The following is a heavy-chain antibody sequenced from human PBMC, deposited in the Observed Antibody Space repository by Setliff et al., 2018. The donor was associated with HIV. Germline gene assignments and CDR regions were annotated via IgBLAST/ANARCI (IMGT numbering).Heavy chain of an antibody. Sequence: KPSETLSLTCTVSGGSISSGSYYWNWIRQPAGKGLEWIGRIYTSGSTNYNPSLKSRVTISVDTSKNQFSLKLSSVTAADTAVYYCAREDYYHYGMDVWGQGTTVTVSS. CDR2: IYTSGST. CDR1: GGSISSGSYY. J-gene: IGHJ6*02. CDR3: AREDYYHYGMDV. V-gene: IGHV4-61*02.